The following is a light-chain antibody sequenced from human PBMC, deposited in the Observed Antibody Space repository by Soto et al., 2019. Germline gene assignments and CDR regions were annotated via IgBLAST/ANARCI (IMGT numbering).Light chain of an antibody. CDR1: QDISNY. J-gene: IGKJ1*01. Sequence: DIQMTQSPSSLSASVGDRVTITCQASQDISNYLNWYQQKPGKAPKLLIYGVSSLQSGVSSRFSGSGSGTDFTLSINSLQREDFATYYCQQTYSAPPLFGQGTKVDI. CDR2: GVS. V-gene: IGKV1-39*01. CDR3: QQTYSAPPL.